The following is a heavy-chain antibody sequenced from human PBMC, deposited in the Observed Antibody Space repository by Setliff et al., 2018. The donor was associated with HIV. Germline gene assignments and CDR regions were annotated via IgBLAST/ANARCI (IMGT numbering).Heavy chain of an antibody. V-gene: IGHV1-18*01. CDR2: IGAFNGNT. CDR3: ARDGYYYDGSAYSTFDY. D-gene: IGHD3-22*01. CDR1: GYTFTDFG. J-gene: IGHJ4*02. Sequence: ASVKVSCKASGYTFTDFGITWVRQAPGQGLEWMGWIGAFNGNTHYPQNLQGRVTMTTDTSTSTAYMELRSLRSDDTAVYYCARDGYYYDGSAYSTFDYWGQGTLVTVSS.